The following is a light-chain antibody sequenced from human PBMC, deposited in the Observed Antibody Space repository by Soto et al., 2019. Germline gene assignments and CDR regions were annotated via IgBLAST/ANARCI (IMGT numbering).Light chain of an antibody. Sequence: DIQMTQFPSTLSASVGDRVTITCRASESISSWLAWYQQKPGKAPKILLYKASTLQSGVQSRFTGSGSGTEFTLTISSLQPDDFATYDCQHYSVFPLTFGGGTKVEIK. V-gene: IGKV1-5*03. CDR1: ESISSW. CDR2: KAS. CDR3: QHYSVFPLT. J-gene: IGKJ4*01.